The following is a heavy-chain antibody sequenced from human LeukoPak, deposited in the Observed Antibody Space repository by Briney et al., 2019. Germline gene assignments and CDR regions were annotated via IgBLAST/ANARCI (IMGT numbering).Heavy chain of an antibody. CDR3: ARGRGSSSVCFDL. J-gene: IGHJ2*01. CDR2: INHSGST. D-gene: IGHD6-6*01. CDR1: GGSISSYY. V-gene: IGHV4-34*01. Sequence: PSETLSLTCTVSGGSISSYYWSWIRQPPGKGLEWIGEINHSGSTNYNPSLKSRVTISVDTSKNQFSLKLSSVTAADTAVYYCARGRGSSSVCFDLWGRGTLVTVSS.